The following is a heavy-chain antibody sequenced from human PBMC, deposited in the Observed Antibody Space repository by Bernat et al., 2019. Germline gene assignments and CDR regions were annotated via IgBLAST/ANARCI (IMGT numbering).Heavy chain of an antibody. CDR2: IYYSGST. Sequence: QVQLQESGPGLVKPSETLSLTCTVSGGSISSYYWSWIRQPPGKGLEWIGYIYYSGSTNYNPSLKSRVTISVDTSKNQFSLKLSSVTAADTAVYYCARTERFLEWLSHFDYWCQGTLVTVSS. D-gene: IGHD3-3*01. J-gene: IGHJ4*02. V-gene: IGHV4-59*01. CDR1: GGSISSYY. CDR3: ARTERFLEWLSHFDY.